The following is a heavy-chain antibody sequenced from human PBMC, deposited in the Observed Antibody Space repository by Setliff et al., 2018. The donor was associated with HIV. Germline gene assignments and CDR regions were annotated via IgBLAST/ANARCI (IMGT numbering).Heavy chain of an antibody. CDR2: IFSGSDTA. D-gene: IGHD3-9*01. Sequence: GGSLRLSCVASGFSFSSYSMNWVRQTPGKGLEWLSYIFSGSDTADYADSVRGRFTISRDNAKNSLYLQMNSLRAEDTAVYYCVRDKDWAFAYWGQGTLVTVSS. CDR1: GFSFSSYS. V-gene: IGHV3-48*01. J-gene: IGHJ4*02. CDR3: VRDKDWAFAY.